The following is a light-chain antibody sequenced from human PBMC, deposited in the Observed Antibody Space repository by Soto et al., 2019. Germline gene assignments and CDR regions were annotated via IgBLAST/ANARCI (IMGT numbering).Light chain of an antibody. Sequence: EIVMTQSPATLSVSPGERATLSCRASQSVSSNLAWYQQKPGQAPRLLIYGASTRATGIPARFSGSGSGTECTITISSLQSEDFAVYYCQQYNNWRTFGQGTKVEI. CDR2: GAS. CDR3: QQYNNWRT. J-gene: IGKJ1*01. V-gene: IGKV3-15*01. CDR1: QSVSSN.